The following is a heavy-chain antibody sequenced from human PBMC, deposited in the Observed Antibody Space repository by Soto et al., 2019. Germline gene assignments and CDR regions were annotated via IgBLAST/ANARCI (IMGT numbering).Heavy chain of an antibody. CDR3: ARVGGVAARTFDY. D-gene: IGHD2-15*01. J-gene: IGHJ4*02. CDR1: GGSISPFY. CDR2: LYYSGNT. V-gene: IGHV4-59*01. Sequence: SETLSLTCTVPGGSISPFYWSWVRQPPGKGLEWIGYLYYSGNTNYNPSLKSRVTISVDASKNQVSLRLTSVTAADTAVYYCARVGGVAARTFDYWGQGTVVTVSS.